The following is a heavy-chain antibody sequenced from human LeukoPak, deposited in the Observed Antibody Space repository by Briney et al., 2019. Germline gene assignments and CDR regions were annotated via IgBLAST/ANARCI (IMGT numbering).Heavy chain of an antibody. CDR1: GGSFSGYY. CDR3: ARGGISSSWYWFDP. V-gene: IGHV4-34*01. Sequence: PETLSLTCAVYGGSFSGYYWSWIRQPPGKGLEWIGEINHSGSTNYNPSLKSRVTISVDTSKNQFSLKLSSVTAADTAVYYCARGGISSSWYWFDPWGQGTLVTVSS. J-gene: IGHJ5*02. D-gene: IGHD6-13*01. CDR2: INHSGST.